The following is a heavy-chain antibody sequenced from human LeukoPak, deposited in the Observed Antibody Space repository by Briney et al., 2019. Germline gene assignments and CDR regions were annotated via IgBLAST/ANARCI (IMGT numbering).Heavy chain of an antibody. J-gene: IGHJ3*02. CDR1: EFTFSSYG. Sequence: GGSLRLSCAASEFTFSSYGMSWVRQARGRGLEWVSSISGSGGSTQYADSVQGRFAISRDNSKNVLYLQMNSLRAEDTAVYFCARDPNGDYIGTFDMWGRGTMVSVSS. CDR2: ISGSGGST. CDR3: ARDPNGDYIGTFDM. D-gene: IGHD4-17*01. V-gene: IGHV3-23*01.